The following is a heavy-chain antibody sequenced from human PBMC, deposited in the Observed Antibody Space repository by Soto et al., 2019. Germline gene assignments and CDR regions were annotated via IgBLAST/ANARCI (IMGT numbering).Heavy chain of an antibody. Sequence: QLQLQQWGAGLLKPSETLSLTCAVYGGSFSGYYWSWIRQPPGKGLEWIGEINHSGSTNYNPSLKSRVTISVDTSKNQFSLKLSSVTAADTAVYYCVRFLNTPHPRYNWFDPWGQGTLVTVSS. D-gene: IGHD3-3*01. CDR3: VRFLNTPHPRYNWFDP. J-gene: IGHJ5*02. CDR2: INHSGST. CDR1: GGSFSGYY. V-gene: IGHV4-34*01.